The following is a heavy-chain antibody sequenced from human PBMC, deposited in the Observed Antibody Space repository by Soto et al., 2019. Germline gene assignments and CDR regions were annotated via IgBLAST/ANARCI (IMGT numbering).Heavy chain of an antibody. V-gene: IGHV3-49*03. CDR2: IRSKAYGGTT. CDR1: GFTFGDYA. D-gene: IGHD3-16*02. Sequence: SLRLSCTASGFTFGDYAMSWFRQAPGKGLEWVGFIRSKAYGGTTEYAASVKGRFTISRDDSKSIAYLQMNSLKTEDTAVYYCTRDLNYDYVWGSYPDYYYGMDVWGQGTTVTVSS. CDR3: TRDLNYDYVWGSYPDYYYGMDV. J-gene: IGHJ6*02.